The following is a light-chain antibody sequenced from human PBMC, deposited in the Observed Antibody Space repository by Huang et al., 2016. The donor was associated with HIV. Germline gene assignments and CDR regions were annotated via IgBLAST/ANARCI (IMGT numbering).Light chain of an antibody. V-gene: IGKV3-11*01. J-gene: IGKJ4*01. Sequence: PGERATLSCTASQSVSRFLAWYQQKAGQAPRLLIYDASNRAIDIPARFSGSGSGTEFTLTISSLEPEDFAVYYCQQRSSWPRVTFGGGTKVELK. CDR1: QSVSRF. CDR3: QQRSSWPRVT. CDR2: DAS.